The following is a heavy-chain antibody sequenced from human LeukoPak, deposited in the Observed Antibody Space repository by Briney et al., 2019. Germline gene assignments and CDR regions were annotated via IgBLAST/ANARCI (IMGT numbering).Heavy chain of an antibody. CDR3: ARVVGLTGYSSSWYSGYYYYMDV. V-gene: IGHV1-69*06. CDR2: IIPIFDRP. Sequence: ASVKVPCKTIGGRFKSHGFSWVRQAPGQGLEWMGGIIPIFDRPNYAQKFEGRVTITADKSTNTAYMELSSLRSEDTAVYYCARVVGLTGYSSSWYSGYYYYMDVWGKGTTVTVSS. D-gene: IGHD6-13*01. J-gene: IGHJ6*03. CDR1: GGRFKSHG.